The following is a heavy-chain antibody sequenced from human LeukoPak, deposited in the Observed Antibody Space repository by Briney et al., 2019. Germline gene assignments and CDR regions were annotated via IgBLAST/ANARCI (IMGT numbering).Heavy chain of an antibody. CDR2: IDHTGSI. D-gene: IGHD3-10*01. CDR3: ARGGYGPGSHYRY. Sequence: PSETLSLTRAVNAGSFTGHYWSWIRQPPGKGLEWIGEIDHTGSISYNPSLRSRVTISVDTFKNQFSLNLGSVTAADRAIYYCARGGYGPGSHYRYWGQGTLVTVSS. J-gene: IGHJ4*02. V-gene: IGHV4-34*01. CDR1: AGSFTGHY.